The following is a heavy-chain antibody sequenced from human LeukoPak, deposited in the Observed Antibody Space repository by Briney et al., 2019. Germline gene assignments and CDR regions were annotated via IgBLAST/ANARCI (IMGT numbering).Heavy chain of an antibody. J-gene: IGHJ5*02. V-gene: IGHV3-30*18. CDR2: ISSYVRNK. Sequence: GKSLTLSRVLSAFTFTIHGAHWDRPVHGNVLEWVAVISSYVRNKKYTDSMTGRCTISRDNSKNTLYLQMNSLRAEDMAVYYCAKDLLGYSYGSSLFDLWGQGTLVTVSS. CDR1: AFTFTIHG. CDR3: AKDLLGYSYGSSLFDL. D-gene: IGHD5-18*01.